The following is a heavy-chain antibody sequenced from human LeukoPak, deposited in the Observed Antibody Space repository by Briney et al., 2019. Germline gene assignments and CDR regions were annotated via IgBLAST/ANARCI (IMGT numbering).Heavy chain of an antibody. J-gene: IGHJ6*03. Sequence: SETLSLTCTVSGGSISSSSYYWVWIRQPPGKGLEWIGSIYYSGSTYYNPSLKSRVTISVDTSKNQFSLKLSSVTAADTAVYYCARGYCSGGSCYSYYYYNYMDVWGKGTTVTVSS. CDR1: GGSISSSSYY. CDR3: ARGYCSGGSCYSYYYYNYMDV. CDR2: IYYSGST. D-gene: IGHD2-15*01. V-gene: IGHV4-39*07.